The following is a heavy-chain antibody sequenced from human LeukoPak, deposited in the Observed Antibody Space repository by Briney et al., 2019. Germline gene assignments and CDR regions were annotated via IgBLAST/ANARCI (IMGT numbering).Heavy chain of an antibody. CDR3: ARERVDVVPYSFDY. J-gene: IGHJ4*02. CDR1: GYSISSSTYY. CDR2: IYYSGST. V-gene: IGHV4-39*07. D-gene: IGHD5-12*01. Sequence: PSETLFLTCTVSGYSISSSTYYWGWIRQPPGKGLEWIGSIYYSGSTYYNPSLKSRVTISVDTFKNQFSLKLSSVTAADTAVYYCARERVDVVPYSFDYWGQGTLVTVSS.